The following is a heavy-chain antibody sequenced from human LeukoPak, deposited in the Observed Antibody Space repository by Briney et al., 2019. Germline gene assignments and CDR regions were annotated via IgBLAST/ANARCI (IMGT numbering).Heavy chain of an antibody. CDR2: TYSGGST. D-gene: IGHD4-17*01. J-gene: IGHJ4*02. V-gene: IGHV3-66*01. CDR1: GFTVSSNY. CDR3: ARVDYGDYGFDY. Sequence: GGSLRLSCAASGFTVSSNYMSWVRQAPGKGLEWVSVTYSGGSTYYADSVKGRFTISRDNSKSTLYLQMNSLRAEDTAVYYCARVDYGDYGFDYWGQGTLVTVSS.